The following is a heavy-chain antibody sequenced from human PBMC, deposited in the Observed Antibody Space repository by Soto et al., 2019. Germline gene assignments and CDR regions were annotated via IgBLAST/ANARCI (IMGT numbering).Heavy chain of an antibody. Sequence: PSETLSLTCTVSGDSISSYYWSWIRQPPGRGLEWIGYIYYSGTTNYNPSLKSRVTISVDTSKNQFSLKMSSVTAADTAVYYCARHSGNFRWFDPWGQGTLVTVSS. CDR3: ARHSGNFRWFDP. CDR1: GDSISSYY. D-gene: IGHD3-10*01. V-gene: IGHV4-59*08. J-gene: IGHJ5*02. CDR2: IYYSGTT.